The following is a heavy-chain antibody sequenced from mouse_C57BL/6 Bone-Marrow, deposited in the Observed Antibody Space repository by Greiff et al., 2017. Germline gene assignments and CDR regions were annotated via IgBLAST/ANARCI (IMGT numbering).Heavy chain of an antibody. J-gene: IGHJ4*01. D-gene: IGHD2-4*01. Sequence: DVMLVESGEGLVKPGGSLKLSCAASGFTFSSYAMSWVRQTPEKRLEWVAYISSGGDYIYYADTVKGRFTISRDNARNTLYLQMSSLKSEDTAMYYCTREERDYDYAMDYWGRGTSVTVSS. CDR2: ISSGGDYI. CDR3: TREERDYDYAMDY. V-gene: IGHV5-9-1*02. CDR1: GFTFSSYA.